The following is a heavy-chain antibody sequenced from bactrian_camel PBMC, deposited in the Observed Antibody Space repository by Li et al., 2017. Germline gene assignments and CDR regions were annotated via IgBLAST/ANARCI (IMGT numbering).Heavy chain of an antibody. CDR1: GYDFRGRC. CDR2: IDSDGAT. J-gene: IGHJ4*01. V-gene: IGHV3S53*01. Sequence: HVQLVESGGGSVQAGGSLRLSCAASGYDFRGRCMAWFRQPPGQEREAVAAIDSDGATTYVDSVKGRFTISRDNAKNTLYLQMNSLKPEDTAMYYCAATRRPPGLILRADDYNYWGQGTQVTVS. CDR3: AATRRPPGLILRADDYNY. D-gene: IGHD1*01.